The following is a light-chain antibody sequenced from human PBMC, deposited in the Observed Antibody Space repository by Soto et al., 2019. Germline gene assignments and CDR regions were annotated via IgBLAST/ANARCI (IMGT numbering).Light chain of an antibody. Sequence: SVLTPPSSVSGSPGQSITISCPGTSSDVGGYNNVSCYQQRLGKAPKPMIYEVSDRPSGVSNRFSGSKSGNTASLTMSGLQPEDEDDYYCSSYTSSSTWVFGGGTKVTVL. J-gene: IGLJ3*02. CDR2: EVS. V-gene: IGLV2-14*01. CDR1: SSDVGGYNN. CDR3: SSYTSSSTWV.